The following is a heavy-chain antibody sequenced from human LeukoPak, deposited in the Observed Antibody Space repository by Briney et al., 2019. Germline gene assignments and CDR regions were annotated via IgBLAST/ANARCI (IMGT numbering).Heavy chain of an antibody. CDR3: ARHSGSYYGETFDY. V-gene: IGHV4-59*08. CDR2: IYYSGST. Sequence: SETLSLTCTVSGGSISSYYWSWIRQPPGKGLEWIGYIYYSGSTYYNPPLKSRVTISVDTSKNQFSLKLSSVTAADTAVYYCARHSGSYYGETFDYWGQGTLVTVSS. D-gene: IGHD3-10*01. CDR1: GGSISSYY. J-gene: IGHJ4*02.